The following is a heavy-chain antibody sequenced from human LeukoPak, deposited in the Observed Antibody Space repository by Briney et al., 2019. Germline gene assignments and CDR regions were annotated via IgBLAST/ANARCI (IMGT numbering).Heavy chain of an antibody. Sequence: GGSLRLSCAASGFTVSNNYMSWVRQAPGKGLEWVSVIYSGGSTYYADSVKGRFTISRDNSKNTIYLQMNSLRAEDTAVYYCAKDLRSRIAAAGAPDYWGQGTLVTVSS. CDR1: GFTVSNNY. J-gene: IGHJ4*02. CDR3: AKDLRSRIAAAGAPDY. CDR2: IYSGGST. V-gene: IGHV3-66*01. D-gene: IGHD6-13*01.